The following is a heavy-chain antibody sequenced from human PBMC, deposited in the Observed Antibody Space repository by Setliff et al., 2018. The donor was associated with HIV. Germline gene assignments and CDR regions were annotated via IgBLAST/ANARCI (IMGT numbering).Heavy chain of an antibody. D-gene: IGHD6-25*01. CDR2: IYTSGST. CDR3: ARGLQRKNGLHSYYYYMDI. V-gene: IGHV4-4*07. CDR1: GGSISSYY. Sequence: PSETLSLTCTVSGGSISSYYWNWIRQPAGKGLEWIGRIYTSGSTKYNPSFESRVTLSVDTSKNQVSLKVNCVTAADTALYFCARGLQRKNGLHSYYYYMDIWGKGTTVTVSS. J-gene: IGHJ6*03.